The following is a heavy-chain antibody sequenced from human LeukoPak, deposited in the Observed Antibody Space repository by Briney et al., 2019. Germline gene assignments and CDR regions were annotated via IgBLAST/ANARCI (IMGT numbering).Heavy chain of an antibody. V-gene: IGHV3-48*03. CDR1: GFTFSSYE. Sequence: GGSLRLSCVASGFTFSSYEMNWVRQAPGKGQEWVSYISSSGSTIYYADSVKGRFTISRDNAKNSLYLQMNSLRAEDTAVYYCAREDCSGGSCHFAYWGQGTLVTVSS. CDR2: ISSSGSTI. CDR3: AREDCSGGSCHFAY. D-gene: IGHD2-15*01. J-gene: IGHJ4*02.